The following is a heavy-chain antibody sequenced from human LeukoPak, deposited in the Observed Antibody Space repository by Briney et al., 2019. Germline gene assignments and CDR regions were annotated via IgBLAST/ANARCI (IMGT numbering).Heavy chain of an antibody. V-gene: IGHV4-34*01. D-gene: IGHD3/OR15-3a*01. CDR2: INHSGST. Sequence: SETLSLTCAVYGGSFSGYYWSWIRQPPGKGLEWIGEINHSGSTNYNPSLKSRVTISVDTSKNQFSLKLSSVTAADTAVYYCAGRFRDWDDAFDIWGQGTMVTVSS. CDR1: GGSFSGYY. CDR3: AGRFRDWDDAFDI. J-gene: IGHJ3*02.